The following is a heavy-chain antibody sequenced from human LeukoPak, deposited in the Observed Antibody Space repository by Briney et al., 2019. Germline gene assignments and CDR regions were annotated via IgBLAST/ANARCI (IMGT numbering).Heavy chain of an antibody. CDR1: GYSISSGYY. D-gene: IGHD5-18*01. Sequence: SETLSLTCTVSGYSISSGYYWGWIRQPPGKGLEWIGSIYYSGSTYYNPSLKSRVTISVDTSKNQFSLKLSSVTAADTAVYYCARTGDTAMAYYFDYWGQGTLVTVSS. J-gene: IGHJ4*02. CDR3: ARTGDTAMAYYFDY. V-gene: IGHV4-38-2*02. CDR2: IYYSGST.